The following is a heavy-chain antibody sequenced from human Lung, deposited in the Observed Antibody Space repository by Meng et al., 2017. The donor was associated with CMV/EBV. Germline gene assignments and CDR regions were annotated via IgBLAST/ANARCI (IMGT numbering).Heavy chain of an antibody. CDR1: GFTVSSNY. J-gene: IGHJ5*02. CDR3: ARDRGEGIDP. CDR2: IYSGGST. D-gene: IGHD3-16*01. Sequence: ESXKISCAASGFTVSSNYMSWVRQAPGKGLEWVSVIYSGGSTYYADSVKGRFTISRDNSKNTLYLQMNSLRAEDTAVYYCARDRGEGIDPWGQGTLVTSPQ. V-gene: IGHV3-66*02.